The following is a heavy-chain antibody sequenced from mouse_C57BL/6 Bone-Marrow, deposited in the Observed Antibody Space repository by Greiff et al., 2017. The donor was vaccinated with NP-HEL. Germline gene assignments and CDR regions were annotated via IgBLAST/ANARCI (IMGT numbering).Heavy chain of an antibody. Sequence: EVMLVESGEGLVKPGGSLKLSCAASGFTFSSYAMSWVRQTPEKRLEWVAYISSGGDYIYYADTVKGRFTISRDNARNTLYLQMSSLKSEDTAMYYCTRGGYYCAMDYWGQGTSVTVSS. V-gene: IGHV5-9-1*02. D-gene: IGHD2-2*01. CDR3: TRGGYYCAMDY. CDR1: GFTFSSYA. J-gene: IGHJ4*01. CDR2: ISSGGDYI.